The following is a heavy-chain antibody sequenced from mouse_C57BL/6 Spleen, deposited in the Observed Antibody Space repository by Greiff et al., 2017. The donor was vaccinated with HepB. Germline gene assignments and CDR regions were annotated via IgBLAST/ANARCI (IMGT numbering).Heavy chain of an antibody. CDR1: GFTFSSYA. D-gene: IGHD4-1*01. CDR2: ISDGGSYT. Sequence: DVKLVESGGGLVKPGGSLKLSCAASGFTFSSYAMSWVRQTPEKRLEWVATISDGGSYTYYPDNVKGRFTISRDNAKNNLYLQMSHLKSEDTAMYYCARGELGRDYAMDYWGQGTSVTVSS. J-gene: IGHJ4*01. V-gene: IGHV5-4*03. CDR3: ARGELGRDYAMDY.